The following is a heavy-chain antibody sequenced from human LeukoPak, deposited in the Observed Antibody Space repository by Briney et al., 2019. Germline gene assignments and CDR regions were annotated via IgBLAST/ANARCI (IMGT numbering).Heavy chain of an antibody. CDR3: ARDKGTGDRERFDY. J-gene: IGHJ4*02. CDR2: IHRDGTT. D-gene: IGHD7-27*01. V-gene: IGHV3-53*01. Sequence: PGGSLRPSCAASGPTASDNYMSWARHAPGKGLEWVSVIHRDGTTLYAVAVKGRFTISRGNSKTTLYLQMNILRAADAGVYYCARDKGTGDRERFDYWGQGTLVTVSS. CDR1: GPTASDNY.